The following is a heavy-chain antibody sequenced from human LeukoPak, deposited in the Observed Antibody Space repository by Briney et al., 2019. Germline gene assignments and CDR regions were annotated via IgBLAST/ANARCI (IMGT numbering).Heavy chain of an antibody. V-gene: IGHV1-2*02. D-gene: IGHD1-26*01. CDR3: ARDREGASTPDY. CDR2: INPNSGGT. CDR1: GYTFTGYY. Sequence: ASVKVSCKASGYTFTGYYMHWVRQAPGQGLEWMGWINPNSGGTNYVQKFQGRVTMTTDTSTSTAYMELRSLSSDDTAVYYCARDREGASTPDYWGQGTLVTVSS. J-gene: IGHJ4*02.